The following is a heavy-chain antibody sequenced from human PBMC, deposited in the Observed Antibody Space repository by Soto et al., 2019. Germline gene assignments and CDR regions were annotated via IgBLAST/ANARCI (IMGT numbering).Heavy chain of an antibody. D-gene: IGHD2-15*01. V-gene: IGHV3-48*01. CDR3: ARDPPYCSGGSCYSVKYDY. Sequence: GGSLRLSCAASGFTFSSYSMNWVRQAPGKGLEWVSYISSSSSTIYYADYVKGRFTISRDNAKNSLYLQMNSLRAEDTAVYYCARDPPYCSGGSCYSVKYDYWGQGTLVTVSS. CDR1: GFTFSSYS. CDR2: ISSSSSTI. J-gene: IGHJ4*02.